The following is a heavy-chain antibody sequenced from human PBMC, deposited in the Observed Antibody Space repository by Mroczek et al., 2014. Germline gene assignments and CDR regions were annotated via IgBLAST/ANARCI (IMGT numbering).Heavy chain of an antibody. CDR1: GGSISSGDYY. V-gene: IGHV4-30-4*01. CDR2: IYYSGST. D-gene: IGHD2-2*02. CDR3: ASGYCSSTSCYTDYYYYGMDV. J-gene: IGHJ6*02. Sequence: QVQLQQSGPGLVKPSQTLSLTCTVSGGSISSGDYYWSWIRQPPGKGLEWIGYIYYSGSTYYNPSLKSRVTISVDTSKNQFSLKLSSVTAADTAVYYCASGYCSSTSCYTDYYYYGMDVWGQGTTVTVSS.